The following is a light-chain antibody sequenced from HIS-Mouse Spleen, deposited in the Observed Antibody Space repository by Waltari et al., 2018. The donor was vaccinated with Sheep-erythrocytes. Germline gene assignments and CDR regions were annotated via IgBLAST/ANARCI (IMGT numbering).Light chain of an antibody. CDR2: EVS. V-gene: IGLV2-8*01. J-gene: IGLJ3*02. CDR3: SSYAGSNNWV. Sequence: QSALTQPPSASGSPGQSVTISCTGTSSDVGGYNYVSWYQQHPGKAPQLMIYEVSKRPPGVPDRFPGSKPGNTASLTVSWLQAEDEADYYCSSYAGSNNWVFGGGTKLTVL. CDR1: SSDVGGYNY.